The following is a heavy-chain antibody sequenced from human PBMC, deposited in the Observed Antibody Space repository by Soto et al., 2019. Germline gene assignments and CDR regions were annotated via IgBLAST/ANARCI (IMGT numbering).Heavy chain of an antibody. CDR3: AGERGGGYFDY. CDR1: GYTFTSYD. V-gene: IGHV1-8*01. D-gene: IGHD3-16*01. J-gene: IGHJ4*02. CDR2: MNPNSNNT. Sequence: QVQLVQSGAEVKKPGASVKVSCKASGYTFTSYDINWVRQATGQGLEWMGWMNPNSNNTGYAQKFQGRLPITENTSISTAYMELSSLRSEDTAVYFCAGERGGGYFDYWGQGTLVTVSS.